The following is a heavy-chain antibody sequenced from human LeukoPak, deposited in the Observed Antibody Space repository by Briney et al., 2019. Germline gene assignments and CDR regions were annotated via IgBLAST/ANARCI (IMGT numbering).Heavy chain of an antibody. CDR3: ASPLWLGARYYYMDV. Sequence: SVKVSCKASGGTFSSYAISWVRQAPGQGLEWMGGIIPIFGTANYAQKFQGRVTITADESTSTAYMELSSLRSEDTAVYYCASPLWLGARYYYMDVWGKGTTVTVSS. V-gene: IGHV1-69*13. CDR1: GGTFSSYA. CDR2: IIPIFGTA. D-gene: IGHD3-10*01. J-gene: IGHJ6*03.